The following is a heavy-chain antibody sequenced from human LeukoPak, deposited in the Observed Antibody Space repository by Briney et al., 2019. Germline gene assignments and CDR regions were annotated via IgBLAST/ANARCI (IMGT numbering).Heavy chain of an antibody. J-gene: IGHJ5*02. CDR2: IYPGDSDT. CDR3: ARRPPYSSSSVNWFDP. Sequence: GESLKISCKGSGYRFTSYWIGWVRQMPGKGLEWMGIIYPGDSDTRYSPSFQGQVTISADKSISTAYLQWSSLKASDTAMYYCARRPPYSSSSVNWFDPWGQGTLVTVSS. CDR1: GYRFTSYW. D-gene: IGHD6-6*01. V-gene: IGHV5-51*01.